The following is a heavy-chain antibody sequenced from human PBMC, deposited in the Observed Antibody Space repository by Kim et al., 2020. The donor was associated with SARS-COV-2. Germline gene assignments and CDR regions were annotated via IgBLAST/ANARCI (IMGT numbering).Heavy chain of an antibody. Sequence: GGSLRLSCAASGFTFSSYAMHWVRQAPGKGLEWVAVISYDGSNKYYADSVKGRFTISRDNSKNTLYLQMNSLRAEDTAVYYCAREKVSSSWEYYYYYGMDVWGQGTTVTVSS. CDR3: AREKVSSSWEYYYYYGMDV. D-gene: IGHD6-13*01. CDR2: ISYDGSNK. CDR1: GFTFSSYA. J-gene: IGHJ6*02. V-gene: IGHV3-30*04.